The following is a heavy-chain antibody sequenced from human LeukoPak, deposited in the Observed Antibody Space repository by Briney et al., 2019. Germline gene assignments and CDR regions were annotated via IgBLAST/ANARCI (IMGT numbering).Heavy chain of an antibody. V-gene: IGHV3-30-3*01. CDR1: GFTFSSYA. CDR3: ARDGRHYYDSSGYYLDY. D-gene: IGHD3-22*01. J-gene: IGHJ4*02. Sequence: PGGSLRLSCAASGFTFSSYAMHWVRQAPGKGLEWVAVISYDGSNKYYADSVKGRFTISRDNSKNTLYLQMNSLRAEDTAVYYCARDGRHYYDSSGYYLDYWGQGVLVTVSS. CDR2: ISYDGSNK.